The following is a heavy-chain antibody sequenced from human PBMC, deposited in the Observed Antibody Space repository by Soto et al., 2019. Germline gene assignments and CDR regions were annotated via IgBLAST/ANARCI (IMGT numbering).Heavy chain of an antibody. CDR3: ARHGYRTRGVDSSRSD. CDR1: GGSISSSSYY. CDR2: IYYSGST. J-gene: IGHJ4*02. Sequence: QLQLQESGPGLVKPSETLSLTCTVSGGSISSSSYYWGWIRQPPGKGLEWIGSIYYSGSTYYNPSLKSRVTISVDTSKNQFSLKLSSVTAADTAVYYCARHGYRTRGVDSSRSDWGQGTLVTVSS. V-gene: IGHV4-39*01. D-gene: IGHD3-22*01.